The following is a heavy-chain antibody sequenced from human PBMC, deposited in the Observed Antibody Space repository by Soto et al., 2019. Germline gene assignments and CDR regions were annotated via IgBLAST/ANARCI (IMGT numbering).Heavy chain of an antibody. V-gene: IGHV1-18*01. CDR3: ARDGALGENYYSYGMDV. D-gene: IGHD3-16*01. CDR2: ISAYNGNT. J-gene: IGHJ6*02. CDR1: GYTFTSYG. Sequence: QVQLVQSGAEVKKPGASVKVSCKASGYTFTSYGISWVRQAPGQGLEWMGWISAYNGNTNYAQKLQGRVTMTTDTSTSTAYMELRSVRSADTAVYYCARDGALGENYYSYGMDVWGQGTTVTVSS.